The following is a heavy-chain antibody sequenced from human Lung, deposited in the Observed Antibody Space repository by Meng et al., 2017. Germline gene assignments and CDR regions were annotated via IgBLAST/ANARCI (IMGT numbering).Heavy chain of an antibody. Sequence: QWQLQPWGTGLLHPPRPLPLTFVVCGGCYSDYFCSWIRQPPGKGLEWIGEINHSGSTNYNPSLKSRATISVDTSQNNLSLKLSSVTAADSAVYYCARGPTTMAHDFDYWGQGTLVTVSS. CDR1: GGCYSDYF. CDR3: ARGPTTMAHDFDY. CDR2: INHSGST. J-gene: IGHJ4*02. D-gene: IGHD4-11*01. V-gene: IGHV4-34*01.